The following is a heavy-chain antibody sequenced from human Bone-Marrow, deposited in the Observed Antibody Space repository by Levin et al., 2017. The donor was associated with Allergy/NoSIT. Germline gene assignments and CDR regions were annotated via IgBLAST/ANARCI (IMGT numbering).Heavy chain of an antibody. J-gene: IGHJ5*02. CDR2: INGGNGNT. D-gene: IGHD5-12*01. CDR3: AREGGYSGYDLGDWFDP. Sequence: ASVKVSCKASGYSFSSYIMYWVRQAPGQRLEWMGWINGGNGNTKYSQKFQGRVTITRDTSASTAYMELSSLRSEDTAVYYCAREGGYSGYDLGDWFDPWGQGTLVTFSS. V-gene: IGHV1-3*01. CDR1: GYSFSSYI.